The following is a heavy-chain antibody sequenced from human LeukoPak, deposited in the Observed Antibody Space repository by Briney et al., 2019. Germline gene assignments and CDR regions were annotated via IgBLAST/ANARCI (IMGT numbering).Heavy chain of an antibody. Sequence: GESLKISCKASGYSFTSYRIGWVRQMPGKGLEWMGIIYPGDSDTRYSPSFQGQVTISADKSISTAYLQWSSLKASDTAMYYCARAGHLYYDILTGYYPPLLDYWGQGTLVTVSS. J-gene: IGHJ4*02. D-gene: IGHD3-9*01. CDR3: ARAGHLYYDILTGYYPPLLDY. V-gene: IGHV5-51*01. CDR2: IYPGDSDT. CDR1: GYSFTSYR.